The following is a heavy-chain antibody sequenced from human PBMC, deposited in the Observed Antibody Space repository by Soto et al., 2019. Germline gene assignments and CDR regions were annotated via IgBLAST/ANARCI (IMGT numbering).Heavy chain of an antibody. J-gene: IGHJ4*02. CDR2: MNPTSGNT. CDR3: ASGDYVWGSYEGGGSYFEF. CDR1: GYTFTSRD. Sequence: QVQLVQSGAEVKRPGATVKVSCKASGYTFTSRDINWVRQATGQGLEWMGWMNPTSGNTGYAQKFQGRVNMTRNTDIDRASMGLGSLSGEGSGVYFCASGDYVWGSYEGGGSYFEFWGQGTLITVSS. D-gene: IGHD3-16*01. V-gene: IGHV1-8*02.